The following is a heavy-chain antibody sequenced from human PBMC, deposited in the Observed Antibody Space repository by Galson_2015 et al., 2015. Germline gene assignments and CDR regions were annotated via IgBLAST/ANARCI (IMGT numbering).Heavy chain of an antibody. J-gene: IGHJ4*02. CDR3: ARGQGSSWVYS. D-gene: IGHD6-13*01. Sequence: SLRLSCAASGFSFSEENMNWVRQAPGKGLDWLSFISSSGHVIYYADSVKGRFTISRDNAKNSLYLQMTNQRGEDTAVYYCARGQGSSWVYSWGQGTLVTVSS. CDR1: GFSFSEEN. V-gene: IGHV3-48*01. CDR2: ISSSGHVI.